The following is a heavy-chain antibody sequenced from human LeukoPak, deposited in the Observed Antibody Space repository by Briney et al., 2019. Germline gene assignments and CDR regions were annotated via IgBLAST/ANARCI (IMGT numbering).Heavy chain of an antibody. D-gene: IGHD3-22*01. Sequence: HGGSLRLSCAASGFTFSSYSMNWVRQAPGKGLEWVSYISSSSSTIYYAGSVKGRFTISRDNAKNSLYLQMNSLRAEDTAVYYCARDIPDYDSSGYYDAFDIWGQGTMVTVSS. CDR1: GFTFSSYS. CDR2: ISSSSSTI. J-gene: IGHJ3*02. V-gene: IGHV3-48*04. CDR3: ARDIPDYDSSGYYDAFDI.